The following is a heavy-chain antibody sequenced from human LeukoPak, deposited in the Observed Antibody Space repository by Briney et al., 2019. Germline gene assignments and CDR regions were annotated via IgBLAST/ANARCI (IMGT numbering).Heavy chain of an antibody. Sequence: GGSLRLSCAASGFTFANYAMSWVRHVPGKGLEWVSAVSGNGGTAYYADFVKGRFTISRDNSKNTLYLQMNSLRAEDTAVYYCAKDSGSGGSDYWGQGTLVTVSS. CDR2: VSGNGGTA. D-gene: IGHD1-26*01. CDR3: AKDSGSGGSDY. J-gene: IGHJ4*02. V-gene: IGHV3-23*01. CDR1: GFTFANYA.